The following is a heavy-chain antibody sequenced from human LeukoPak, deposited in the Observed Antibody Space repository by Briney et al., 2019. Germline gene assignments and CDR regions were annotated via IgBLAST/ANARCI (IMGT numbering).Heavy chain of an antibody. J-gene: IGHJ5*01. V-gene: IGHV1-2*02. CDR2: INPNSGGT. CDR3: ARALLGDYVGNWFDP. Sequence: ASVKVSRKASGYTFTGNYMHWVRQAPGQGLEWMGWINPNSGGTNYAQKFQGRVTMTRDTSISTTYMELSRLRSDDTAVYYCARALLGDYVGNWFDPWGQGTLVTVSS. D-gene: IGHD4-17*01. CDR1: GYTFTGNY.